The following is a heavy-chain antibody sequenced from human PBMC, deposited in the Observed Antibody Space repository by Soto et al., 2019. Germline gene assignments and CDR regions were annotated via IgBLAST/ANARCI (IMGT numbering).Heavy chain of an antibody. J-gene: IGHJ4*02. CDR3: ARDYLDRWDSSGYVSFDY. CDR2: IKQDGSEK. D-gene: IGHD3-22*01. Sequence: GGSMRVSCAASGFTFSSYWMSWVHQATGKGLEWVANIKQDGSEKYYVDSVKGRFTISRDNAKNSLYLQMNSLRAEDTAVYYCARDYLDRWDSSGYVSFDYWGQGTLVTVSS. CDR1: GFTFSSYW. V-gene: IGHV3-7*01.